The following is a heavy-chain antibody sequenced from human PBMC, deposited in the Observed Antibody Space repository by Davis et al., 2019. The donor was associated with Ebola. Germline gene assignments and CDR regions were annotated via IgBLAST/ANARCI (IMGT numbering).Heavy chain of an antibody. CDR1: GFTFDDYA. CDR3: ARDSGTYSAQY. D-gene: IGHD1-26*01. Sequence: SLKISCAASGFTFDDYAMHWVRQAPGKGLEWVSGISWNSGSIGYADSVKGRFTISRDDAKNSLYLQMNSLRDDDTAVYYCARDSGTYSAQYWGQGTLVTVSS. V-gene: IGHV3-9*01. CDR2: ISWNSGSI. J-gene: IGHJ4*02.